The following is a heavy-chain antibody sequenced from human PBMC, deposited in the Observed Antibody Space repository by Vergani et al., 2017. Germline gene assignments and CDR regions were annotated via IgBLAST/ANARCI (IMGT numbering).Heavy chain of an antibody. D-gene: IGHD2-2*02. CDR1: GGSFSGYY. V-gene: IGHV4-34*01. CDR2: INHSGST. CDR3: ARPRRDYTALGAFDI. J-gene: IGHJ3*02. Sequence: QVQLQQWGAGLLKPSETLSLTCAVYGGSFSGYYWSWIRQPPGKGLEWVGGINHSGSTNYNPSLKSRVTIAVDTSKNQFSLKLNSVTAADTAVYYCARPRRDYTALGAFDIWGQGTMVTVSS.